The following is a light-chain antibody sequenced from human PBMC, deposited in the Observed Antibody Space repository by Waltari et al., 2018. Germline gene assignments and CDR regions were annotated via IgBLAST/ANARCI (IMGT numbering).Light chain of an antibody. Sequence: DIQMTQSPSTLSASVSARVTITCRASQSIGTWLAWYQQKPGKAPKLLIYRASSLQSGVPSGFSGSGSGTEFTLTISSLQPDDFATYYCQQYYDYPRTFGQGTKVEVK. CDR1: QSIGTW. J-gene: IGKJ1*01. CDR2: RAS. V-gene: IGKV1-5*03. CDR3: QQYYDYPRT.